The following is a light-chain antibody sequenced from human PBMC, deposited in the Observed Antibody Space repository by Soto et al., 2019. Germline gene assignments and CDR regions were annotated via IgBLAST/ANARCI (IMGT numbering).Light chain of an antibody. Sequence: EFVLTQSPGTLTLSPGERATLSCRASQTVRNNYLAWYQQKPGQAPRLLIYDESSRATGIPDRFSGGGSGTDFNLTISSLEPEDFAVYYCQQFSSYPLTCGGGTKVDIK. CDR3: QQFSSYPLT. CDR2: DES. J-gene: IGKJ4*01. V-gene: IGKV3-20*01. CDR1: QTVRNNY.